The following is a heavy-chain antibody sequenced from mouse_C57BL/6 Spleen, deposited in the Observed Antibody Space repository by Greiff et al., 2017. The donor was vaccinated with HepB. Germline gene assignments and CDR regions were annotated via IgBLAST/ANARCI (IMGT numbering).Heavy chain of an antibody. V-gene: IGHV1-76*01. D-gene: IGHD2-3*01. CDR1: GYTFTDYY. CDR3: ARGIYDGYYLAY. J-gene: IGHJ3*01. CDR2: IYPGSGIT. Sequence: VQLQQSGAELVRPGASVKLSCKASGYTFTDYYINWVKQRPGQGLEWIARIYPGSGITYYNEKFKGKATLTAEKSSSTAYMQRSSLTSEDSAVYFCARGIYDGYYLAYWGQGTLVTVSA.